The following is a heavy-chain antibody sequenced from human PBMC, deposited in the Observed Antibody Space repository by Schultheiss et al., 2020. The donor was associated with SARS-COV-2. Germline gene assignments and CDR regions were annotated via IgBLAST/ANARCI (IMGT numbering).Heavy chain of an antibody. V-gene: IGHV4-39*01. J-gene: IGHJ6*02. D-gene: IGHD6-13*01. CDR1: GGSIRSSGYY. Sequence: SETLSLTCAVSGGSIRSSGYYWGWIRQPPGKGLEWIGSIYYSGSTYYKASLKSRVTISADTSKNQFSLTLSSVTAADTAVYYCAKCVFGSSWTVLSTYYYYGMDVWGQGTTITVSS. CDR3: AKCVFGSSWTVLSTYYYYGMDV. CDR2: IYYSGST.